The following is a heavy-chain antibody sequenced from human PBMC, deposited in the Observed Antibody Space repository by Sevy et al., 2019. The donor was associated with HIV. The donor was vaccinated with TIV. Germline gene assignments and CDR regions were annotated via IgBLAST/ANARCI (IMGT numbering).Heavy chain of an antibody. CDR1: GGSFSGYY. J-gene: IGHJ6*02. Sequence: SETLSLTCAVYGGSFSGYYWSWIRQPPGKGLEWIGEINHSGSTNYNPSLKSRVTISVDTSKNQFSLKLSSVTAADTAVYYCARRGRTRQQKDRYYYYGMDVWGQGTTVTVSS. V-gene: IGHV4-34*01. CDR3: ARRGRTRQQKDRYYYYGMDV. CDR2: INHSGST. D-gene: IGHD5-18*01.